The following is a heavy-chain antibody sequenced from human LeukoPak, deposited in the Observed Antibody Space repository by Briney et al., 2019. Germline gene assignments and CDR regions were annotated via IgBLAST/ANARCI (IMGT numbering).Heavy chain of an antibody. CDR3: ARLTSGHFDY. D-gene: IGHD3-10*01. J-gene: IGHJ4*02. CDR1: GGSISRSSHY. V-gene: IGHV4-39*01. CDR2: IYYSGST. Sequence: PSETLSLTCTVSGGSISRSSHYWGWIRLRPGKGLEWIATIYYSGSTYYNPSLKSRVTISADTSKNQFSLKLSSVTPADTAVYYCARLTSGHFDYWGQGTLVTVSS.